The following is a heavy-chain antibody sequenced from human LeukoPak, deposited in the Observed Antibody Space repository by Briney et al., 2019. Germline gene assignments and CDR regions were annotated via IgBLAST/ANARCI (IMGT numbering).Heavy chain of an antibody. CDR2: ITPMFGTA. V-gene: IGHV1-69*13. J-gene: IGHJ4*02. CDR1: GGSFSSYA. D-gene: IGHD3-22*01. Sequence: GASVKVSCKASGGSFSSYAISWVRQAPGQGLEWMGGITPMFGTANYAQKFQGRVTITADESTSTAYMELSSLRSEDTAVYYCVRDGSYYDGYGYYYLYWGQGTLVTVSS. CDR3: VRDGSYYDGYGYYYLY.